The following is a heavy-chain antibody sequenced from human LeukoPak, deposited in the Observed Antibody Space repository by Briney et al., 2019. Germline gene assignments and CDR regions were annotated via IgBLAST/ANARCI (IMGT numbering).Heavy chain of an antibody. CDR3: ARVSAKDSRFDP. CDR1: GGSTSSYY. D-gene: IGHD2-15*01. Sequence: SETLSLTCTVSGGSTSSYYWSWIRQPAGKGLEWIGRICTSGSTNYNPSLQSRVTMSVDTSKNQFSLKLSSVTAADTAVYYCARVSAKDSRFDPWGQGTLVTVSS. J-gene: IGHJ5*02. V-gene: IGHV4-4*07. CDR2: ICTSGST.